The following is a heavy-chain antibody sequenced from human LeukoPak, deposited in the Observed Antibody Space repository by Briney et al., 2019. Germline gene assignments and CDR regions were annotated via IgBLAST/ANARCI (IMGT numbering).Heavy chain of an antibody. CDR2: IWYDGSHK. J-gene: IGHJ4*02. CDR3: AKDMGLISDY. D-gene: IGHD2-8*01. Sequence: PGGSLRLSCAASGFTFSSYSMNWVRQAPGKGLEWVAVIWYDGSHKYYADSVKGRFTISRDNSKNTLYLQMNSLRAEDTAVYYCAKDMGLISDYWGQGTLVTVSS. CDR1: GFTFSSYS. V-gene: IGHV3-33*06.